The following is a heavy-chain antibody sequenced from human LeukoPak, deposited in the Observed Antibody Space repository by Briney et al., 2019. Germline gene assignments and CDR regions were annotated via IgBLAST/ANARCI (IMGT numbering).Heavy chain of an antibody. Sequence: GGSPRLSCAASGFTVANDRMSWVRQAPGKGLEWVSTVYGGGNTAYADSVKGRFTISRDTSKNTLLLQMNSLRAEDTALYFCVRERFGAIVENWGQGALVIVSS. D-gene: IGHD5-24*01. CDR2: VYGGGNT. V-gene: IGHV3-53*01. J-gene: IGHJ4*02. CDR1: GFTVANDR. CDR3: VRERFGAIVEN.